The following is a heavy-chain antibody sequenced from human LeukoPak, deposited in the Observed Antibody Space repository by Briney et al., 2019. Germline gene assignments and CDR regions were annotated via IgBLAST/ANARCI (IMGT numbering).Heavy chain of an antibody. CDR1: GFTFSTFA. CDR3: ARGGRGLRYFDWLTYDY. Sequence: PGGSLRLSCAASGFTFSTFAMHWVRQSPGKGLEWVTSITGSGPYILYADSVKRRFTISRDNAKNSLYLQMNSLRAEDTAVYYCARGGRGLRYFDWLTYDYWGQGTLVTVSS. V-gene: IGHV3-21*01. J-gene: IGHJ4*02. CDR2: ITGSGPYI. D-gene: IGHD3-9*01.